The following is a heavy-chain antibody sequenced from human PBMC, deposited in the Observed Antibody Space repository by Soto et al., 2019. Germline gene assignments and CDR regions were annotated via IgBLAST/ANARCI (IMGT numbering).Heavy chain of an antibody. Sequence: SETLSLTCTVSGDSITDYYWSWIRESPGKGLEWIAYIHHTGTANYNPSLKSRVTISVDTSKSQFSLRLSSVTAADTAAYFCARYSVATIRFFDYWGQGTLVTVSS. D-gene: IGHD5-12*01. CDR1: GDSITDYY. J-gene: IGHJ4*02. CDR3: ARYSVATIRFFDY. CDR2: IHHTGTA. V-gene: IGHV4-59*01.